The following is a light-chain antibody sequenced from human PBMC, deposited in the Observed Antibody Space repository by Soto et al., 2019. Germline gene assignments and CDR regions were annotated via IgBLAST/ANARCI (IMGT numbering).Light chain of an antibody. CDR1: QTISSW. Sequence: PSNLSGSVGDRVTITCRASQTISSWLAWYQQKPGKAPKLLIYKASTLKSGVPSRFSGSGSGTEFTLTISSLQPDDFATYYCQHYNSYSEAFGQGTKVDI. V-gene: IGKV1-5*03. J-gene: IGKJ1*01. CDR3: QHYNSYSEA. CDR2: KAS.